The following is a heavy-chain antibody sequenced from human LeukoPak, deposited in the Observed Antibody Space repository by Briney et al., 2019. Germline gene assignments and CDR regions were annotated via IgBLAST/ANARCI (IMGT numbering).Heavy chain of an antibody. J-gene: IGHJ6*04. CDR1: GGSISSYY. Sequence: PSETLSLTCTVSGGSISSYYWSWIRQPAGKGLEWIGRIYTSGSTNYNPSLKSRVTISVDKSKNQFSLKLSSVTAADTAVYYCARETPYTIFGVVTLGMDVWGKGTMVTVSS. V-gene: IGHV4-4*07. CDR2: IYTSGST. D-gene: IGHD3-3*01. CDR3: ARETPYTIFGVVTLGMDV.